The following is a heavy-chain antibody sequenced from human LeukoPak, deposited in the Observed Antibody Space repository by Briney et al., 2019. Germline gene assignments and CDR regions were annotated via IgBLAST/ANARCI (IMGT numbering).Heavy chain of an antibody. Sequence: HRASVKVSCKASGGTFSSYAISWVRQAPGQGLEWMGGIIPIFGTANYAQKFQGRVTITADKSTSTAYMELSSLRSEDTAVYYCARDDVRVVIRGYWGQGTLVTVSS. J-gene: IGHJ4*02. CDR3: ARDDVRVVIRGY. CDR2: IIPIFGTA. V-gene: IGHV1-69*06. D-gene: IGHD3-10*02. CDR1: GGTFSSYA.